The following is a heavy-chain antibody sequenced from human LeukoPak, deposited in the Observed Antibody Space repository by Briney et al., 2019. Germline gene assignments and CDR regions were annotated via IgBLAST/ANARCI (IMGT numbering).Heavy chain of an antibody. V-gene: IGHV1-2*02. D-gene: IGHD3-3*01. Sequence: ASVTVSFKASGYTFIGYYMHWVRQAPGQGLEWMGWINPNSGGTNYAQKFQGRVTMTRDTSISTAYMELSRLRSDDTAVYYCASAPSVRFLEWLSHWGQGTLVTVSS. CDR2: INPNSGGT. CDR3: ASAPSVRFLEWLSH. J-gene: IGHJ4*02. CDR1: GYTFIGYY.